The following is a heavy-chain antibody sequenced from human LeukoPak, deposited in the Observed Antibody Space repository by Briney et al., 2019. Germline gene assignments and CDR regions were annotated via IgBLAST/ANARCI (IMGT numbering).Heavy chain of an antibody. Sequence: SETLSLTWAVAGGSISSGGYCWRWLREPPVKGLEGIAHIDHSGSTYYNPSLKSRVTISVGRSKYQFSLKLRSVTAADTAVYYCARGSPYVSFWFDYWGQGTLVPVSS. CDR2: IDHSGST. CDR1: GGSISSGGYC. CDR3: ARGSPYVSFWFDY. J-gene: IGHJ4*02. V-gene: IGHV4-30-2*01. D-gene: IGHD3-3*01.